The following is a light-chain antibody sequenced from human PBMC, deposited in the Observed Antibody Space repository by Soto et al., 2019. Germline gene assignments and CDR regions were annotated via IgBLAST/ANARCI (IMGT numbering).Light chain of an antibody. CDR3: QQHSNWPWT. CDR2: DAS. Sequence: EIVLTQSPATLSLSPGERAILSCRASQSVSSYLAWYQQKPGQAPRLLIYDASNRATGIPARFSGSGSGTDFTLTISSLEPEDFAVYYCQQHSNWPWTFGQGTKLEIK. V-gene: IGKV3-11*01. CDR1: QSVSSY. J-gene: IGKJ1*01.